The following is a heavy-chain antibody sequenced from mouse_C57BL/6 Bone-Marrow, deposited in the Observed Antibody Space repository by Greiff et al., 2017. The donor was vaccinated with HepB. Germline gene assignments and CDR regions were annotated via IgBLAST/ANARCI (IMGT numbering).Heavy chain of an antibody. CDR3: TTGMRFDY. Sequence: EVQRVESGAELVRPGASVKLSCTASGFNIKDDYMHWVKQRPEQGLEWIGWIDPENGDTEYASKFQGKATITADTSSNTAYLQLSSLTSEDTAVYSFTTGMRFDYWGQDTTLTVSS. V-gene: IGHV14-4*01. CDR1: GFNIKDDY. CDR2: IDPENGDT. J-gene: IGHJ2*01.